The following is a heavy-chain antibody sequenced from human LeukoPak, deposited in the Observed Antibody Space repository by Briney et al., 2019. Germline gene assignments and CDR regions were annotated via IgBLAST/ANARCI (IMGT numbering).Heavy chain of an antibody. V-gene: IGHV3-48*01. CDR2: ISSSSSTI. J-gene: IGHJ4*02. CDR1: GFTLSNYV. Sequence: GGSLRLSCATSGFTLSNYVMHWVRQAPGKGLEWVSYISSSSSTIYYADSVKGRFTISRDNAKNSLYLQMNSLRPEDTAVYYCARDSPPDYWGQGTLVTVSS. CDR3: ARDSPPDY.